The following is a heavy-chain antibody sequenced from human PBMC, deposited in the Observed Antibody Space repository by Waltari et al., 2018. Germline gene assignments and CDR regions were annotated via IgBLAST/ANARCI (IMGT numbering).Heavy chain of an antibody. CDR3: ARQGVEPQGNWFDP. CDR2: IYYSGST. D-gene: IGHD1-1*01. J-gene: IGHJ5*02. Sequence: QLQLQESGPGLVKPSETLSLTCTVSGGSISSSSYYWGWIRQPPGKGLEWIGSIYYSGSTYYNPSLKSRVTISVDTSKNQFSLKLSSVTAADTAVYYCARQGVEPQGNWFDPWGQGTLVTVSS. CDR1: GGSISSSSYY. V-gene: IGHV4-39*01.